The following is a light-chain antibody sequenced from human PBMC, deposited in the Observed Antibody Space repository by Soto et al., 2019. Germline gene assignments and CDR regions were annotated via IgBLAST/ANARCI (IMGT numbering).Light chain of an antibody. J-gene: IGKJ1*01. CDR2: KAS. Sequence: DIQMTQSPSTLSASVGDRVTISCRASQSVSNWLAWYQQKPGKAPKLLIYKASSLESGVPSRFSGSGSGTEFTLTIISLQPDDFATYYCQQYNYYWTFGQGTKVEIK. CDR1: QSVSNW. CDR3: QQYNYYWT. V-gene: IGKV1-5*03.